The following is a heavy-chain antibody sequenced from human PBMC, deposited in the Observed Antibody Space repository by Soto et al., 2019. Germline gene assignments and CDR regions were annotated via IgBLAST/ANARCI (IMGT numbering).Heavy chain of an antibody. J-gene: IGHJ4*02. Sequence: EVQLVESGGGLVQPGGSLRLSCATSGFTFKSYWMSWVRQAPGKGLEWVANIQQDGSKKYYVDSVKGRFTISRDNAKNSLYLQMNSLRVDDTGVYYCASLDYWGQGTLVTVSS. CDR2: IQQDGSKK. CDR3: ASLDY. V-gene: IGHV3-7*01. CDR1: GFTFKSYW.